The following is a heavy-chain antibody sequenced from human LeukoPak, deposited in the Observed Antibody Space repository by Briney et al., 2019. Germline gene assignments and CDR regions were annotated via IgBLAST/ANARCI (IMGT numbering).Heavy chain of an antibody. CDR3: ANDTGSPADAITMEDNAFDI. CDR1: GGSISSYY. CDR2: IYYSGST. V-gene: IGHV4-59*01. J-gene: IGHJ3*02. D-gene: IGHD3-3*01. Sequence: SETLSLTCTVSGGSISSYYWSWIRQPPGKGLEWIGYIYYSGSTNYNPSLKSRVTISVDTSKNQFSLKLSSVTAADTAVYYCANDTGSPADAITMEDNAFDIWGQGTMVTVSS.